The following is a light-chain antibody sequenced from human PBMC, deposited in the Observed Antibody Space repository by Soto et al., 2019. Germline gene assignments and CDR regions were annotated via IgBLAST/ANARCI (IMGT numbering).Light chain of an antibody. CDR3: MQALLPLT. CDR2: LGS. V-gene: IGKV2-28*01. Sequence: DIAMTQSPLSLPVTPGEPASISCRSSHSLLHSNGYNYLDWYLQKPGQSPQLLIYLGSNRASGVPDRFSGSGSGTDFTLKISRVEAEDVGVYYCMQALLPLTFGGGTKVDIK. J-gene: IGKJ4*01. CDR1: HSLLHSNGYNY.